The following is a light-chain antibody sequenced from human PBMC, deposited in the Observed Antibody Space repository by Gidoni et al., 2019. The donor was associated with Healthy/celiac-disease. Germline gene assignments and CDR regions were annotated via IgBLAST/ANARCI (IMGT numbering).Light chain of an antibody. CDR1: QNILYSSNNKTY. CDR3: QQYYSTSYT. V-gene: IGKV4-1*01. Sequence: DIVMTQSPDSLAVSLGKRATINCKSSQNILYSSNNKTYLAWYQQKPGQPPRLLIYWASTREFGVPDRFSGSGSGTDFTLTISSLQAEDVAVYYCQQYYSTSYTFXQXTRLEIK. J-gene: IGKJ2*01. CDR2: WAS.